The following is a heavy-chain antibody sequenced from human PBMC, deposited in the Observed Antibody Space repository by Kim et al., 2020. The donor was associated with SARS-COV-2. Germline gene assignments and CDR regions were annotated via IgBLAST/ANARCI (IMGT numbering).Heavy chain of an antibody. Sequence: YADSVKGRLTMSRDNAKNSLYLEMNSLGAEDTAIYYCASLDSAQVPGVFWGQGTLVTVSS. CDR3: ASLDSAQVPGVF. J-gene: IGHJ4*02. V-gene: IGHV3-7*03. D-gene: IGHD3-10*01.